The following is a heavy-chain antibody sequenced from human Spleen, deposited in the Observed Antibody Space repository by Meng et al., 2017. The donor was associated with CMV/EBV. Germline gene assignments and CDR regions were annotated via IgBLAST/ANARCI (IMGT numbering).Heavy chain of an antibody. D-gene: IGHD6-6*01. J-gene: IGHJ6*02. CDR3: ARESSSSHYYYGMDV. CDR1: GGSFSSYG. Sequence: ASVKVSCKASGGSFSSYGITWVRQAPGQGLEWMGIINPSGGSTSYAQKFQGRVTMTRDTSTSTVYMELSSLRSEDTAVYYCARESSSSHYYYGMDVWGQGTTVTVSS. V-gene: IGHV1-46*01. CDR2: INPSGGST.